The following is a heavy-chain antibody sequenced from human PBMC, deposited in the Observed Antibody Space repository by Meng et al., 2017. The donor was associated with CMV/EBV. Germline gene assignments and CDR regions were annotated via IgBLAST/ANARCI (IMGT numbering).Heavy chain of an antibody. Sequence: ETLSLTCAASGFTVSSNYMSWVRQAPGKGLEWVSVISGSGGSTYYADSVKGRFTISRDNSKNTLYLQMNSLRAEDTAVYYCAKDPISNLPYYFDYWGQGTLVTVSS. CDR2: ISGSGGST. CDR3: AKDPISNLPYYFDY. D-gene: IGHD4/OR15-4a*01. J-gene: IGHJ4*02. V-gene: IGHV3-23*01. CDR1: GFTVSSNY.